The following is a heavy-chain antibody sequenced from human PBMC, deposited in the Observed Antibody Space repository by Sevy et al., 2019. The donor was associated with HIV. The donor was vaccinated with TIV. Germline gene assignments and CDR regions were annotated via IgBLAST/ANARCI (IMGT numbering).Heavy chain of an antibody. CDR1: GFTFSSYA. CDR3: ARDAAEAVAGLTFDY. CDR2: ISYDGSNK. V-gene: IGHV3-30-3*01. D-gene: IGHD6-19*01. J-gene: IGHJ4*02. Sequence: GESLKISCAASGFTFSSYAMHWVRQAPGKGLEWVAVISYDGSNKYYADSVKGRFTISRDNSKNTLYLQMNSLRAEDTAVYYCARDAAEAVAGLTFDYLGQGTLVTVSS.